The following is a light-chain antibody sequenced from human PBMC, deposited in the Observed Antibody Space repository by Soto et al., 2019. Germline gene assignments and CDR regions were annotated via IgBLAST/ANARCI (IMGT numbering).Light chain of an antibody. CDR2: GTS. J-gene: IGKJ1*01. V-gene: IGKV3-15*01. CDR3: QQYSSSRT. CDR1: QSFSSN. Sequence: ELVMTQAPATLSVSPGERATLSFRASQSFSSNVAWYQQKPGQAPRLLIYGTSTRVTGIPARFRGSGSETDFTLTITRLEPEDFAVYYCQQYSSSRTFGQGTKVDIK.